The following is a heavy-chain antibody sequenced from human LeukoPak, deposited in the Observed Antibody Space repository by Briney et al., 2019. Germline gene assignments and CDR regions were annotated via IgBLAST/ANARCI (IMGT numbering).Heavy chain of an antibody. CDR2: ISSSSSYI. V-gene: IGHV3-21*01. Sequence: GGSLRLSCAASGFTFSSYSMNWVRQAPGKGLEWVSSISSSSSYIYYADSVKGRFTISRDNAKNSLYLQMNSLRAEDTAVYYCARSDIVVVPAACVDYWGQGTLVTVSS. D-gene: IGHD2-2*01. CDR3: ARSDIVVVPAACVDY. CDR1: GFTFSSYS. J-gene: IGHJ4*02.